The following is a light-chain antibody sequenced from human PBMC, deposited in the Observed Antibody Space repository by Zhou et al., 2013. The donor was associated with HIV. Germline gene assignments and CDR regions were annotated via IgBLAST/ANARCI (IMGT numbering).Light chain of an antibody. CDR1: QDISSY. CDR2: GAS. J-gene: IGKJ4*01. CDR3: QRYNSAPLT. V-gene: IGKV1-27*01. Sequence: DIQMTQSPSSLSTSVGDRVTITCRASQDISSYLAWYQQKPGKVPKLLIYGASTLQSGVPSRFSGTGSGTDFTLTIRSLQPEDVATYYCQRYNSAPLTFGGGTEVEIK.